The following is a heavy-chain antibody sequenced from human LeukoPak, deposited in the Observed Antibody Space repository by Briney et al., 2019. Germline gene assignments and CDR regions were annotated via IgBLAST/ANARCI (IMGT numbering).Heavy chain of an antibody. CDR1: GYTFTGYY. D-gene: IGHD2-2*01. CDR3: ERGLGCSSTSCYPNWFDP. CDR2: INPNSGGT. Sequence: ASVKVSCKASGYTFTGYYMHWVRQAPGQGLEWMGGINPNSGGTNYSQKFHGRVTMHRDTSISTAYMELSRLRSDDTAVYYCERGLGCSSTSCYPNWFDPWGQGTLVTVSS. J-gene: IGHJ5*02. V-gene: IGHV1-2*02.